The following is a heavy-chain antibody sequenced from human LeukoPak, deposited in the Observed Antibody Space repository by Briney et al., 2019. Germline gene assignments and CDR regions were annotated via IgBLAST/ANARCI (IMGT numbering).Heavy chain of an antibody. CDR1: GGSISSYY. D-gene: IGHD3-22*01. CDR3: ARDYFDSSGYRWFAY. V-gene: IGHV4-4*07. J-gene: IGHJ4*02. Sequence: SETLSLTCTVSGGSISSYYWSWIRQPAGKGLEWIGRIYTSGSTNYNPSLKSRVTMSVDTSKSHFSLKLSSVTAADTAVYYCARDYFDSSGYRWFAYWDQGTLVTVSS. CDR2: IYTSGST.